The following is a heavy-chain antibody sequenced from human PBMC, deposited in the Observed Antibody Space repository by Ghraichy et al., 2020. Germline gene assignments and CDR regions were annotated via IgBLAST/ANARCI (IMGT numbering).Heavy chain of an antibody. CDR1: GFTFSAHT. J-gene: IGHJ4*02. CDR2: ISGSSSAI. D-gene: IGHD3-16*01. Sequence: GGSLRLPCTGSGFTFSAHTMSWVRRAPGKGQEWVSLISGSSSAIEDADPVKGRFTISRDNAKNSLYLQMDTLGDEDTAMYHCAYGWDYRLIYWGQGTLVTVSS. V-gene: IGHV3-48*02. CDR3: AYGWDYRLIY.